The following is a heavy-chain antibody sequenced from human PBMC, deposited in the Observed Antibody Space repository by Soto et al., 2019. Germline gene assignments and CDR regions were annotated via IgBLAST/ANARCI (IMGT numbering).Heavy chain of an antibody. V-gene: IGHV4-34*01. CDR1: GGSFSGYY. J-gene: IGHJ5*02. CDR3: ARAAAGTVWFDP. CDR2: INHSGST. D-gene: IGHD6-13*01. Sequence: QVQLQQWGAGLLKPSETLSLTCAVYGGSFSGYYWSWIRQPPGKGLEWIGEINHSGSTNYSPSLKSRVTISVDTSKNQFSLKLSSVTAADTAVYYCARAAAGTVWFDPWGQGTLVTVSS.